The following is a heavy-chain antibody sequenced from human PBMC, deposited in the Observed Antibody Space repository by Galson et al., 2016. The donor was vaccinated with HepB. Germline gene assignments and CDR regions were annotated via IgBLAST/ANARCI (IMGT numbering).Heavy chain of an antibody. CDR2: TYYRSKWYN. CDR1: GDSVSSYSGA. J-gene: IGHJ4*02. CDR3: ARDRGSGRHFFDS. Sequence: CAISGDSVSSYSGAWDWIRHSPSRGLEWLGRTYYRSKWYNDYAGSVKGRITIEADTNKNLFFLQLTSVTVADTAVYYCARDRGSGRHFFDSWGQGTLVSVSS. V-gene: IGHV6-1*01. D-gene: IGHD3-10*01.